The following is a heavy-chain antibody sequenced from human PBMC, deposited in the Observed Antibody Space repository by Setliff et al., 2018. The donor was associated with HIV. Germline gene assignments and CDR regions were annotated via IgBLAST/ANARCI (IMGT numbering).Heavy chain of an antibody. CDR1: GYTFTGYY. Sequence: ASVKVSCKASGYTFTGYYIHWVRRAPGQGLEWMGRINPSSGGTYYAQEFQGGVTMTSDTSINTAYMEVSWLTSDDTAIYYCARDLAYCSGGSCYRPFIYYFYYMDVWGKGATVTVSS. CDR2: INPSSGGT. V-gene: IGHV1-2*06. D-gene: IGHD2-15*01. J-gene: IGHJ6*03. CDR3: ARDLAYCSGGSCYRPFIYYFYYMDV.